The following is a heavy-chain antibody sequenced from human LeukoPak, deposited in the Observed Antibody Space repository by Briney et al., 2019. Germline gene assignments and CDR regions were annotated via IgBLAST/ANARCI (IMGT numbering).Heavy chain of an antibody. J-gene: IGHJ4*02. CDR2: INPNSGGT. D-gene: IGHD3-10*01. CDR1: GYTFTSYY. CDR3: ARDRRGYYDSGSYYPLI. V-gene: IGHV1-2*02. Sequence: GASVKVSFKASGYTFTSYYIHWVRQAPGQGLEWMAWINPNSGGTNYAQNFQGRVTVTRDTSVSTAYVEVSRLRSDDTAVYYCARDRRGYYDSGSYYPLIWGQGTLVTVSS.